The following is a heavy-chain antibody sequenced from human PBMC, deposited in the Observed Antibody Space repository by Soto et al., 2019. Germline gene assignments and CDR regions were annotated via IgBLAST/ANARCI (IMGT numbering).Heavy chain of an antibody. CDR3: ARDYYDSSGEDNGFDP. Sequence: SETLSLTCTVSGGSISSSSYYWGWIRQPPGKGLEWIGSIYYSGSTYYNPSLKSRVTISVDTSKNQFSLKLSSVTAADTAVYYCARDYYDSSGEDNGFDPWGQGTLVTSPQ. D-gene: IGHD3-22*01. CDR2: IYYSGST. J-gene: IGHJ5*02. V-gene: IGHV4-39*07. CDR1: GGSISSSSYY.